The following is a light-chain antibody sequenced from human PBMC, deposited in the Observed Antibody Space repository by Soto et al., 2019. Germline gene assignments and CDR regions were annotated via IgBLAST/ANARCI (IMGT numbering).Light chain of an antibody. Sequence: QSALTQPPSASGSPGQSVTISCTGTRSDVGGYKYVSWYQQHPGQAPKLMIYEVNKRPSGVPDRFSGSKSGNTASLTVSGLQAEDEADYYCSSYAGSNNLVFGGGTKVTVL. J-gene: IGLJ2*01. CDR1: RSDVGGYKY. V-gene: IGLV2-8*01. CDR2: EVN. CDR3: SSYAGSNNLV.